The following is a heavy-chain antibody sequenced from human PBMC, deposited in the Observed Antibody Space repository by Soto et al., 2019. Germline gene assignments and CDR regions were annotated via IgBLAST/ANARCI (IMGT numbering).Heavy chain of an antibody. J-gene: IGHJ2*01. CDR3: ARHIGVAVAGTRWYFDL. V-gene: IGHV5-51*01. D-gene: IGHD6-19*01. CDR2: IYPGDSET. Sequence: PGESLKISCEASGYKFTAYWIGWVRQMPGKGLEWMGIIYPGDSETRYSPSFQGQVTISVDKSNSTAYLQWNSLEASDTAIYYCARHIGVAVAGTRWYFDLWGRGTLVTVSS. CDR1: GYKFTAYW.